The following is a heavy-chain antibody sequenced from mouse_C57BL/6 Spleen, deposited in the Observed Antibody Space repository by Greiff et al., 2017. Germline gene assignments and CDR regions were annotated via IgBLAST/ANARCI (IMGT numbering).Heavy chain of an antibody. CDR2: INPNNGGT. D-gene: IGHD2-12*01. Sequence: VHVKQSGPELVKPGASVKMSCKASGYTFTDYNMHWVKQSHGKSLEWIGYINPNNGGTSYNQKFKGKATLTVNKSSSTAYMELRSLTSEDSAVYYCATDLRAWFAYWGQGTLVTVSA. J-gene: IGHJ3*01. V-gene: IGHV1-22*01. CDR3: ATDLRAWFAY. CDR1: GYTFTDYN.